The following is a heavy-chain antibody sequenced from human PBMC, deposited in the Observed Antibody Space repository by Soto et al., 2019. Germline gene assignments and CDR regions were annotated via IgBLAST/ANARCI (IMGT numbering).Heavy chain of an antibody. Sequence: PGGSLRLSCAASGFTFNTYSMNWVRQAPGKGLEWVSSISSSSSYIYYADSVKGRFTISRDNAKNSLYLQMNSLRAEDTAVYYCGRDLASPVTNIDNWDQGTLVTVSS. D-gene: IGHD4-17*01. CDR1: GFTFNTYS. V-gene: IGHV3-21*01. CDR2: ISSSSSYI. J-gene: IGHJ4*02. CDR3: GRDLASPVTNIDN.